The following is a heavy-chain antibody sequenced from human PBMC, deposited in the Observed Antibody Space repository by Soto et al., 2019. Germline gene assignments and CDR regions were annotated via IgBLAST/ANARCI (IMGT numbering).Heavy chain of an antibody. Sequence: GESLKISCKGSGYSFTSYWIGWVRQMPGKGLEWMGIIYPGDSDTRYSPSFQGQVTISADKSISTAYLQWSSLKASDTAMYYCARLVCSSTSCYSCYYYGMDVWGQGTTVTVSS. D-gene: IGHD2-2*01. CDR2: IYPGDSDT. CDR3: ARLVCSSTSCYSCYYYGMDV. J-gene: IGHJ6*02. V-gene: IGHV5-51*01. CDR1: GYSFTSYW.